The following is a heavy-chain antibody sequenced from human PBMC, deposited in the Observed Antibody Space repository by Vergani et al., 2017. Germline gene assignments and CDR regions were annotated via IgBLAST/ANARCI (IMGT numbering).Heavy chain of an antibody. CDR3: ALAESSTSCINSVRITPETGSWFDP. J-gene: IGHJ5*02. Sequence: QMQLVQSGAEVKKTGSSVKVSCKASGYTFTYRYLHWVRQAPGQALEWMGWITPFNGNTNYAQKFQDRVTITRDRSMSTAYMELSSLRSEDTAMYYCALAESSTSCINSVRITPETGSWFDPWGQGTLVTVSS. D-gene: IGHD2-2*01. CDR2: ITPFNGNT. CDR1: GYTFTYRY. V-gene: IGHV1-45*02.